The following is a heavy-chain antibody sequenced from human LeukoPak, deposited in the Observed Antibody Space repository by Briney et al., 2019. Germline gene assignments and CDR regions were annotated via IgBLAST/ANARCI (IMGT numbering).Heavy chain of an antibody. V-gene: IGHV3-48*03. Sequence: GGSLRLSCAASGFIFSSSEMNRVRQPSGKGLEWVSYISGRDTIYYADSVKGRFTISRDNAKNSLYLQMNNLRAEDAAVYYCARSTPSDFYFDYWGQGALVTVSS. CDR1: GFIFSSSE. CDR2: ISGRDTI. D-gene: IGHD2-2*01. CDR3: ARSTPSDFYFDY. J-gene: IGHJ4*02.